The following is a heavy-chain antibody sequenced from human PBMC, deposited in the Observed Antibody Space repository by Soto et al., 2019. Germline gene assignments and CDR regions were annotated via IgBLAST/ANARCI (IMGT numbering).Heavy chain of an antibody. J-gene: IGHJ6*02. V-gene: IGHV4-39*01. CDR2: IYYSGST. Sequence: PSETLSLTCTVSGGSISSSSYYWGWIRQPPGKGLEWIGSIYYSGSTYYNPSLKSRVTTSIDTSKNQFFLKLRSVTAADTAVYYCARHVGAAGRDGYNVDGMDVWGQGTTVTVSS. D-gene: IGHD5-12*01. CDR1: GGSISSSSYY. CDR3: ARHVGAAGRDGYNVDGMDV.